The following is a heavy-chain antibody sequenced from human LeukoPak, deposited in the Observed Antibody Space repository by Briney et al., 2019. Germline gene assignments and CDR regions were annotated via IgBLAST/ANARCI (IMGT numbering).Heavy chain of an antibody. V-gene: IGHV1-2*02. Sequence: ASVKVSCKASGYSFTTYYMHWVRQAPGQGLGWMGWINPNSGGTQYAQNFQGRVTMTRDTSISTAYMELSNLRSDDTAVYYCARGGGRSWFDYWGQGTLVTVTS. D-gene: IGHD3-16*01. CDR3: ARGGGRSWFDY. CDR1: GYSFTTYY. CDR2: INPNSGGT. J-gene: IGHJ4*02.